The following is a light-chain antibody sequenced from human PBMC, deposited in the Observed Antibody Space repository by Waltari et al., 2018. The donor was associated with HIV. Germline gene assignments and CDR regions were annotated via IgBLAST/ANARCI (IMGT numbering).Light chain of an antibody. CDR1: NSNIRPGDD. CDR2: CDS. V-gene: IGLV1-40*01. CDR3: QSYDNRLSLSV. Sequence: QSVLTPPPSLSGSPGQRVTIPCTGNNSNIRPGDDVHWYQHLPGRAPNLLSYCDSIRPSGVPERISGSKSGTSASLTIAGLQDVDESDLYCQSYDNRLSLSVFGGGTRLTVL. J-gene: IGLJ2*01.